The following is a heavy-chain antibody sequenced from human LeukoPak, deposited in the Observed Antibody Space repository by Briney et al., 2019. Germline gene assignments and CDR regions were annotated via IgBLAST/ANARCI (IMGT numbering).Heavy chain of an antibody. J-gene: IGHJ6*02. CDR2: MNPNSGNT. V-gene: IGHV1-8*01. D-gene: IGHD5-12*01. CDR3: ARGRATITSLYYGMDV. Sequence: GASVKVSCKASGYTFTSYDINWVRQATGQGLEWMGWMNPNSGNTGYAQKFQGRVTMTRNTSISTAYMELSSLRSEATAVYYCARGRATITSLYYGMDVWGQGTTVTVSS. CDR1: GYTFTSYD.